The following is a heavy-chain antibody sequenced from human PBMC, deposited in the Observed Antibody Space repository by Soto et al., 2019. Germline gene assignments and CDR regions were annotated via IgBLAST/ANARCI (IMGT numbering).Heavy chain of an antibody. CDR2: IDPSDSYT. CDR1: GYSFTSYW. V-gene: IGHV5-10-1*01. CDR3: ASSPQGTSCYSCPEYYYYYGMDV. Sequence: GESLKISCKGSGYSFTSYWISWARQMPGKGLEWMGRIDPSDSYTNYSPSFQGHVTISADKSISTAYLQWSSLKASDTAMYYCASSPQGTSCYSCPEYYYYYGMDVWGQGTTVTVSS. D-gene: IGHD2-2*02. J-gene: IGHJ6*02.